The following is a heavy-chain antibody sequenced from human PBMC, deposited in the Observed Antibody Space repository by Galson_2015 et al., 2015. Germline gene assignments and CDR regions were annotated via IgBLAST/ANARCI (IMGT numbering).Heavy chain of an antibody. V-gene: IGHV3-48*03. J-gene: IGHJ4*02. CDR2: ISSSGSTI. CDR1: AFTISSYE. Sequence: SLRLSCAASAFTISSYEMNWVRQAPGKGLEWLSYISSSGSTIYYSDSVKGRFTISRDSAKNSLYLQMNSLRAGDTAVYFCTTRYIWGQGTLVTVSS. CDR3: TTRYI. D-gene: IGHD5-18*01.